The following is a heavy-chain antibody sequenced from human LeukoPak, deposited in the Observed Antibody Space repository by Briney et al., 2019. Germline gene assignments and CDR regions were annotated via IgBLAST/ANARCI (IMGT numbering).Heavy chain of an antibody. CDR1: GLTFSRNV. Sequence: GGALRLSCAASGLTFSRNVLSWVRQPPGKGLEWVSTISGRDGSTYYADSVRGRVTISRDNSDNTLFLQMNSLRAEDTAVYYCVRGPLYSSLEYWGQGSLVTVSS. V-gene: IGHV3-23*01. CDR2: ISGRDGST. J-gene: IGHJ4*02. D-gene: IGHD4-11*01. CDR3: VRGPLYSSLEY.